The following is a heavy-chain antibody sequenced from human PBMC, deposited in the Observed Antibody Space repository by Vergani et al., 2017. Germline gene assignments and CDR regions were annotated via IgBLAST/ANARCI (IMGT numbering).Heavy chain of an antibody. CDR1: GVGFKNFA. Sequence: QVSLVESGGGVVQPGRSLTLTCSASGVGFKNFAMHWVCHAPGKGLEWVSTISKDGTHDYYEPSVRGRFAVSRDNFKNTMYLQIDRLTTDDTAVYFCARDGTDIFIRSSDYATLLSYWGQGILVTVSS. V-gene: IGHV3-30*03. CDR3: ARDGTDIFIRSSDYATLLSY. CDR2: ISKDGTHD. D-gene: IGHD3-22*01. J-gene: IGHJ4*02.